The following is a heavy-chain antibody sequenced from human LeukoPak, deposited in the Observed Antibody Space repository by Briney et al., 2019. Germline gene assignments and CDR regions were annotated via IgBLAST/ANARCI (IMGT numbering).Heavy chain of an antibody. J-gene: IGHJ3*02. D-gene: IGHD1-1*01. CDR1: GFTSTTST. CDR2: IVVGSGDT. CDR3: AADQPRYPDAFDI. V-gene: IGHV1-58*02. Sequence: ASVKVSCKASGFTSTTSTMQWVRQARGQRLEWIGWIVVGSGDTNYAEKFQERVTITRDMSTSTVYMELSSLRSDDTAVYYCAADQPRYPDAFDIWGQGTMVTVSP.